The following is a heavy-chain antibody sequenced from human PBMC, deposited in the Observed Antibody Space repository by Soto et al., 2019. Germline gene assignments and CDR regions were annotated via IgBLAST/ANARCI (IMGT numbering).Heavy chain of an antibody. CDR1: GGSISRSTYY. V-gene: IGHV4-39*01. CDR3: ARQVPAAIRLGWFDP. J-gene: IGHJ5*02. Sequence: LSLTCTVSGGSISRSTYYRGWIRQPPGKGLEWIGSIYYSGSTYYRPSLKSRVTISVDTSKNQFSLKLSSVTAADTAVYYCARQVPAAIRLGWFDPWGQGTLVTVSS. CDR2: IYYSGST. D-gene: IGHD2-2*02.